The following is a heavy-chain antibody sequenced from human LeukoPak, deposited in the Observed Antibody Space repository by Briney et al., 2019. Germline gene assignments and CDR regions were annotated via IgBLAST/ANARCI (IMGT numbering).Heavy chain of an antibody. Sequence: SETLSLTCTLSAGSISSYYWSWIRQPPGKGLEWIGYIYYSGSTKYNPSLRSRVTISVDTSKNQFSLKLSSVTAADTAVYYCARGYCSGGSCYWDYWGQGTLVTVSS. D-gene: IGHD2-15*01. J-gene: IGHJ4*02. V-gene: IGHV4-59*01. CDR2: IYYSGST. CDR1: AGSISSYY. CDR3: ARGYCSGGSCYWDY.